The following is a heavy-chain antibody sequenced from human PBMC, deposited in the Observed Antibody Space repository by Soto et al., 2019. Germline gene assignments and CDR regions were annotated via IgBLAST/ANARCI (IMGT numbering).Heavy chain of an antibody. J-gene: IGHJ4*01. CDR3: ARSRYSAINDSFDI. Sequence: PGGTLRLSCAASGLTFSRYAIHWVRQAPGKGLEWVAVISRDGSNKYYVDSVKGRFTIYRDNSKNTLYLQMNSLRDEDTDVNYRARSRYSAINDSFDICGREPLVTL. CDR2: ISRDGSNK. D-gene: IGHD1-1*01. CDR1: GLTFSRYA. V-gene: IGHV3-30*01.